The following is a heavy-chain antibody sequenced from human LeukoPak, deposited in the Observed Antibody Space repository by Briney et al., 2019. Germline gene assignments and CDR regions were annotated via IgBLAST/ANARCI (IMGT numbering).Heavy chain of an antibody. CDR3: ARVTGTTPRYGMDV. V-gene: IGHV4-34*01. CDR1: GGSFSGYY. CDR2: INHSGST. J-gene: IGHJ6*04. Sequence: PSGTLSLTCAVYGGSFSGYYWSWIRQPPGKGLEWIGEINHSGSTNYNPSLKSRVTISVDTSKNQFSLKLSSVTAADTAVYYCARVTGTTPRYGMDVWGKGTTVTVSS. D-gene: IGHD1-1*01.